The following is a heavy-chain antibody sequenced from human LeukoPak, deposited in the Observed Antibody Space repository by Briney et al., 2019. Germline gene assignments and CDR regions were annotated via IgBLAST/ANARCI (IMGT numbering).Heavy chain of an antibody. Sequence: PGGSLRLSCAASGFSFSSYWMHWVRQAPGKGLVWVSRINTDGSATYYADSVKGRFTISRDNAKNTLYLQMNSLRAEDTAVYYCARVEGSGWLSPTYFDYWGQGTLVTVSS. CDR3: ARVEGSGWLSPTYFDY. CDR2: INTDGSAT. CDR1: GFSFSSYW. D-gene: IGHD3-22*01. V-gene: IGHV3-74*01. J-gene: IGHJ4*02.